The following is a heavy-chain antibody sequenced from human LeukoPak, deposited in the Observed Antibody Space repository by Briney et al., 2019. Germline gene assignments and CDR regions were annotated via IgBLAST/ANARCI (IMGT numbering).Heavy chain of an antibody. CDR2: IYAGDSDT. J-gene: IGHJ6*02. CDR1: GYSFTTYW. Sequence: ESLKISCKGSGYSFTTYWIGWVRQMPGKGLEWMGIIYAGDSDTRYSPSFQGQVTISADKSISTAYLQWSSLKASDTAMYYCARQSKYCSSTSCYYYYGMDVWGQGTTVTVSS. V-gene: IGHV5-51*01. CDR3: ARQSKYCSSTSCYYYYGMDV. D-gene: IGHD2-2*01.